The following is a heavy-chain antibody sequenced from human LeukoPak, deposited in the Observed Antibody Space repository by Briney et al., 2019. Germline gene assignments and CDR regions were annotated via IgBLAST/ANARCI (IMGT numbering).Heavy chain of an antibody. CDR3: AELGITMIGGV. V-gene: IGHV3-30*02. J-gene: IGHJ6*04. CDR1: GFIFSNYA. D-gene: IGHD3-10*02. Sequence: PGGSLRLSCAASGFIFSNYAMQWVRQAPGMGLEWVAFIRYDGGNTYYADSVKGRFTISRDNAKNSLYLQMNSLRAEDTAVYYCAELGITMIGGVWGKGTTVTISS. CDR2: IRYDGGNT.